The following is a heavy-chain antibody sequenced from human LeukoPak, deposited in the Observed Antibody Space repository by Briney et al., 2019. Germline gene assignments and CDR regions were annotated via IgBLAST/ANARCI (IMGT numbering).Heavy chain of an antibody. D-gene: IGHD6-19*01. CDR2: IYHSGST. Sequence: SETLSLTCTVSGYSISSGYYWGWIRQPPGKGLEWIGSIYHSGSTYYNPSLKSRVTISVDTSKNQFSLKLSSVTAADTAVYYCASMDGSGWYLDYWGQGTLVTVSS. CDR1: GYSISSGYY. J-gene: IGHJ4*02. V-gene: IGHV4-38-2*02. CDR3: ASMDGSGWYLDY.